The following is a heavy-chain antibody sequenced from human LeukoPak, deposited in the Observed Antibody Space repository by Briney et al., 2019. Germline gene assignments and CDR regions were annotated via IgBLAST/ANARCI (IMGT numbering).Heavy chain of an antibody. CDR2: IKSKTDGGTT. CDR3: TTDLAVIPYFFVEVF. Sequence: GGSLRLSCAASGFTFSNAWMSWVRQAPGKGLEWVGRIKSKTDGGTTDYAAPVKGRFTISRDDSKNTLYLQMNSLKTEDTAVYYCTTDLAVIPYFFVEVFGGQGTLVTVSS. D-gene: IGHD3-22*01. CDR1: GFTFSNAW. J-gene: IGHJ1*01. V-gene: IGHV3-15*01.